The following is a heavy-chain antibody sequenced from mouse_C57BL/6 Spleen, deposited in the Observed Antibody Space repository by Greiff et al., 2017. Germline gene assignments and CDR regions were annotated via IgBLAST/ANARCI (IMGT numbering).Heavy chain of an antibody. CDR1: GYTFTDYY. CDR3: AAGGIYYDYGGGFDY. V-gene: IGHV1-26*01. J-gene: IGHJ2*01. CDR2: INPNNGGT. Sequence: EVQLQQSGPELVKPGASVKISCKASGYTFTDYYMNWVKQSHGKSLEWIGDINPNNGGTSYNQKFKGKATLTVDKSSSTAYMELRSLTSEDSAVYYCAAGGIYYDYGGGFDYWGQGTTLTVSS. D-gene: IGHD2-4*01.